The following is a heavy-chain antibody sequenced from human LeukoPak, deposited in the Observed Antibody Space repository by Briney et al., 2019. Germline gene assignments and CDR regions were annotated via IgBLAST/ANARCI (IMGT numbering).Heavy chain of an antibody. J-gene: IGHJ5*02. CDR2: INHSGST. CDR3: ASGPTREYSSGWRGENWFDP. V-gene: IGHV4-34*01. D-gene: IGHD6-19*01. CDR1: GGSFSGYY. Sequence: SETLSLTCAVYGGSFSGYYWSWIRQPPGKGLEWIGEINHSGSTNYNPSLKSRVTISVDTSKNQFSLKLSSVTAADTAVYYCASGPTREYSSGWRGENWFDPWGQGTLVTVSS.